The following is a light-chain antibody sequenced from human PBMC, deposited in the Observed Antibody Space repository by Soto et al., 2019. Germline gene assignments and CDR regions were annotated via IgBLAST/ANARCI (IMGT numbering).Light chain of an antibody. CDR3: LLYYGGVPV. V-gene: IGLV7-43*01. Sequence: QAVVTQEPSLTVSPGGTVTLTCASSTGAVTSGYYPNWFQQKPGQAPRALIYSTSNKHPWTPARFSGSLLGGKAALTLSAVQPEDEAEYYCLLYYGGVPVFGTGTKVTVL. J-gene: IGLJ1*01. CDR2: STS. CDR1: TGAVTSGYY.